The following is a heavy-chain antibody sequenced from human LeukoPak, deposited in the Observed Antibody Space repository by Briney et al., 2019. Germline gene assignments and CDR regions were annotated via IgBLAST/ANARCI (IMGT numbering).Heavy chain of an antibody. CDR2: MYYSGSFYSGST. CDR3: ARASYSYDINGWVPFDY. CDR1: GGSISRYY. J-gene: IGHJ4*02. Sequence: SETLFLTCTVSGGSISRYYWNWIRQPPGKGLEWIGYMYYSGSFYSGSTNYNPSFKSRVTISVDTSKNQFSLRLSSVTAADTAVYYCARASYSYDINGWVPFDYWGQGTLVTVSS. D-gene: IGHD3-22*01. V-gene: IGHV4-59*08.